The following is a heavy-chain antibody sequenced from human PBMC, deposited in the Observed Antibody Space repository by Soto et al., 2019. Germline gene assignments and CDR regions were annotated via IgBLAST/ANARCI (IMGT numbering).Heavy chain of an antibody. V-gene: IGHV3-7*03. Sequence: EGQLVESGGGLVQPGGSLRLSCAASGLTFSSYGMTWVRQAPGKGLEWVADITPDGSEKYYVDSVEGRFTISRDSAKNPIHLEMSSRGVEDTAVYYSARSVTTLCVVTISDEDWFDPWGQATPVPVSS. CDR2: ITPDGSEK. CDR1: GLTFSSYG. CDR3: ARSVTTLCVVTISDEDWFDP. J-gene: IGHJ5*02. D-gene: IGHD3-3*01.